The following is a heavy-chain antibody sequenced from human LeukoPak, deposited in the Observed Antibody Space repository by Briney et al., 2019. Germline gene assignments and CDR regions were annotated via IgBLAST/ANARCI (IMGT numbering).Heavy chain of an antibody. Sequence: GGSLRLSCAASGFTFSSYSMNWVRQAPGKGLEWVSSTSGSSSYIYYADSVKGRFTTSRDNAKNSLYLQMNSLRAEDTAVYYCARLVRGYSGYDLGYYYYYYMDVWGKGTTVTVSS. J-gene: IGHJ6*03. CDR3: ARLVRGYSGYDLGYYYYYYMDV. CDR1: GFTFSSYS. CDR2: TSGSSSYI. D-gene: IGHD5-12*01. V-gene: IGHV3-21*01.